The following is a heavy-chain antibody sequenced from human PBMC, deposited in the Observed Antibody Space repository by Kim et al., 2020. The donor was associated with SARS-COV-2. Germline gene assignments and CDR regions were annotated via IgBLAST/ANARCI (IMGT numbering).Heavy chain of an antibody. CDR3: ARIDSSDFYMDV. J-gene: IGHJ6*03. Sequence: YYSPSLKSRVTLSADTSKNQFSLRLSFVTAADTAVYYCARIDSSDFYMDVWGKGNSDIVSS. V-gene: IGHV4-39*01. D-gene: IGHD2-15*01.